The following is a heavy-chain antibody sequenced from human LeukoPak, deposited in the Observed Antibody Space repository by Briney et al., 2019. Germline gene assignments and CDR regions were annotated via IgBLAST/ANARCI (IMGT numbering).Heavy chain of an antibody. Sequence: GGSLRLSCAASGFTVSDNYMTWVRQAPGKGLEWVSAISGSGGSTYYADSVKGRFTISRDNSKNTLYLQMNSLRAEDTAVYYCAKGPPYDAFDIWGQGTMVTVSS. CDR1: GFTVSDNY. CDR3: AKGPPYDAFDI. CDR2: ISGSGGST. V-gene: IGHV3-23*01. J-gene: IGHJ3*02.